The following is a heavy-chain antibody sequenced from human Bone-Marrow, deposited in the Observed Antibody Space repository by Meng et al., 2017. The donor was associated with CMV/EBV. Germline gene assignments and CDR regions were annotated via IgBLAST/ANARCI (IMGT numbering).Heavy chain of an antibody. CDR1: GFSFSSYA. D-gene: IGHD3-10*01. J-gene: IGHJ4*02. Sequence: GESLKISCAASGFSFSSYAMSWIRQAPGKGLEWVSGISGSGGSAYYADSVQGRLTISRDSSRNTLYLQMNSLRPEDTAVYYCARAQLGITMIRGVTPYFDYWGQGNLVTVYS. V-gene: IGHV3-23*01. CDR2: ISGSGGSA. CDR3: ARAQLGITMIRGVTPYFDY.